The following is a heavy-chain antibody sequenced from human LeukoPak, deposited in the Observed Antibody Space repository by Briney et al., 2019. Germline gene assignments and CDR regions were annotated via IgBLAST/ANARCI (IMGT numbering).Heavy chain of an antibody. CDR3: AREVLDVVEPATNTVDY. CDR2: INKGGTFI. D-gene: IGHD2-2*01. J-gene: IGHJ4*02. V-gene: IGHV3-21*06. Sequence: GGSLRLSCAASGFTFRDYTMNRVRQAPGKGLEWVSAINKGGTFIKYADSVKGRFVVSRDNTNNLLFLQMNSLRVEDTALYFCAREVLDVVEPATNTVDYWGQGTRVTVSS. CDR1: GFTFRDYT.